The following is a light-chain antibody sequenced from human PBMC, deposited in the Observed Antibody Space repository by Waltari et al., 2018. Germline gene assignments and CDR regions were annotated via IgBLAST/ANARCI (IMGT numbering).Light chain of an antibody. Sequence: QSALTQPRSVSGSPGQSVTISCTGTRSDVGGYNYVTWYQQDPGKAPKLMIYDINKRPSGVPDRFSGSKSGNTASLTISGVQAEDEADYYCCSYVGPNTFWVFGGGTKLTVL. CDR2: DIN. CDR1: RSDVGGYNY. CDR3: CSYVGPNTFWV. V-gene: IGLV2-11*01. J-gene: IGLJ3*02.